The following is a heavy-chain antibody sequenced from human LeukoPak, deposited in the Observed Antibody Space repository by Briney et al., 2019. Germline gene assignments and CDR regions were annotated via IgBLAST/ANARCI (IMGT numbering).Heavy chain of an antibody. Sequence: SETLSLTCTVSGGSISSYYWSWIRQPPGKGLEWIGYIYYSGSTNYNPSLKSRVTISVDTSKNQFSLKLSSMTAADTAVYYCARTYYYDSSGQVAFDYWGQGTLVTVSS. J-gene: IGHJ4*02. D-gene: IGHD3-22*01. CDR3: ARTYYYDSSGQVAFDY. CDR1: GGSISSYY. CDR2: IYYSGST. V-gene: IGHV4-59*01.